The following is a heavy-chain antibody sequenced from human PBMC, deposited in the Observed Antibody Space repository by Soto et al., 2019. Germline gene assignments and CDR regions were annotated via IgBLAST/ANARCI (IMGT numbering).Heavy chain of an antibody. D-gene: IGHD2-21*01. J-gene: IGHJ4*02. Sequence: GGSLRLSCAASGFTVSSKYMSWVRQAPGKGLEWVSVIYSDGSTYYADSVKGRFTISRDNSKNTLYLQMNSLRAEDTAVYYCATEMGPTYYFDYWGQGTLATVSS. CDR2: IYSDGST. CDR1: GFTVSSKY. CDR3: ATEMGPTYYFDY. V-gene: IGHV3-53*01.